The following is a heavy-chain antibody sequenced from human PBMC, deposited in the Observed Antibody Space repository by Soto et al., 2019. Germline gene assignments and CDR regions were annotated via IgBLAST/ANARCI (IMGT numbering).Heavy chain of an antibody. Sequence: SGPTLVNPTETLTLTCTFSGFSLSTSGMRVSWIRQPPGKALAWLARIDWDDDKFYSTSLKTRLTISKDTSKNQVVLTMTNMEPLHTATYYVAGIPGSSHALDSWGKAAMVTVSS. CDR1: GFSLSTSGMR. CDR2: IDWDDDK. J-gene: IGHJ3*02. V-gene: IGHV2-70*04. CDR3: AGIPGSSHALDS. D-gene: IGHD1-26*01.